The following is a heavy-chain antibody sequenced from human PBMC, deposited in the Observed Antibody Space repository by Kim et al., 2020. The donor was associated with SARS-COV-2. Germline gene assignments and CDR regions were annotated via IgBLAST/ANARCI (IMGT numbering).Heavy chain of an antibody. CDR1: GFTFSTYT. D-gene: IGHD2-21*01. CDR2: LSDSGEST. V-gene: IGHV3-23*01. Sequence: GGSLRLSCAASGFTFSTYTMRWVRQAPGKGLEWVSSLSDSGESTYYADSVKGLFTISRYNSKHTLYLHLSSLRVEDTAIYYFTRGGPSMSSEYWGQGTLVTVSS. J-gene: IGHJ4*02. CDR3: TRGGPSMSSEY.